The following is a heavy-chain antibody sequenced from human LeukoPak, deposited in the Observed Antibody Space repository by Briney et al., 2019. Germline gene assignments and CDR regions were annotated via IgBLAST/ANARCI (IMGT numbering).Heavy chain of an antibody. CDR3: TTASVGATLFDY. V-gene: IGHV3-23*01. Sequence: GGSLRLSCAASGFTFSNYAMSWVRQAPGKGLEWVSTLSGTGGSTYYADSVKGRFTISRDNSKNTLYLQVSSLKTEDTAVYYCTTASVGATLFDYWGQGTLVTVSS. CDR2: LSGTGGST. CDR1: GFTFSNYA. D-gene: IGHD1-26*01. J-gene: IGHJ4*02.